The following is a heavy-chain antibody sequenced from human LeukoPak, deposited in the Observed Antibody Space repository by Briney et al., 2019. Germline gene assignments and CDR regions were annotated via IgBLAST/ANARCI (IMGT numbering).Heavy chain of an antibody. Sequence: ASVKVSCKVSGYTLTELSMHWVRQAPGKGLEWMGGFDPEDGETIFAQKFQGRVTMTEDTSTDTAYMELSSLRSEDTAVYYCATVTWSGSFWLDPWGQGTLVTVSS. J-gene: IGHJ5*02. CDR1: GYTLTELS. CDR3: ATVTWSGSFWLDP. CDR2: FDPEDGET. D-gene: IGHD1-26*01. V-gene: IGHV1-24*01.